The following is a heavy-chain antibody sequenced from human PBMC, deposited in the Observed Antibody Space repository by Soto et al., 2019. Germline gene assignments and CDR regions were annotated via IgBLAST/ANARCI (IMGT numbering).Heavy chain of an antibody. CDR3: ARDPRCSGSSCYSGYFDY. Sequence: APVKVSCKASGYTFTSYGISWVRQAPGQGLEWMGWISAYNGNTNYAQKLQGRVTMTTDTSTSTAYMELRSLRSDDTAVYYCARDPRCSGSSCYSGYFDYWGQGTLVTGSS. D-gene: IGHD2-15*01. V-gene: IGHV1-18*01. CDR1: GYTFTSYG. J-gene: IGHJ4*02. CDR2: ISAYNGNT.